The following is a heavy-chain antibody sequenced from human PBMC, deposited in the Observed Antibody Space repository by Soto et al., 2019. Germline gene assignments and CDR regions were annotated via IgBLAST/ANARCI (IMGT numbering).Heavy chain of an antibody. Sequence: SETLSLTCTVSGGSIGSSSYYWGWIRQPPGKGLEWIGSIYYSGSTYYNPSLKSRVTISVDTSKNQFSLKLSSVTAADTAVYYCGSGLYYYYGMDVWGQGTMVTVSS. CDR1: GGSIGSSSYY. J-gene: IGHJ6*02. CDR3: GSGLYYYYGMDV. V-gene: IGHV4-39*01. D-gene: IGHD7-27*01. CDR2: IYYSGST.